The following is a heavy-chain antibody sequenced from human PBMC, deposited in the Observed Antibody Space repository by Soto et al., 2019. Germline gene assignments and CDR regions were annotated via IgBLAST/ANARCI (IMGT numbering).Heavy chain of an antibody. J-gene: IGHJ5*02. D-gene: IGHD1-1*01. CDR2: ISGSGGST. Sequence: GGSLRLSCAASGFTFISYAMSWVRQAPGKGLEWVSAISGSGGSTYYADSVKGRFTISRDNSKNTLYLQMNSLRAEDTAVYYCAKDRYSQNWFDPWGQGTLVTVSS. V-gene: IGHV3-23*01. CDR3: AKDRYSQNWFDP. CDR1: GFTFISYA.